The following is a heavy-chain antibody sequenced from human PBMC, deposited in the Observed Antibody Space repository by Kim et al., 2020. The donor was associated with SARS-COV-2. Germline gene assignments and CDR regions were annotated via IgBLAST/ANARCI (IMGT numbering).Heavy chain of an antibody. J-gene: IGHJ6*02. V-gene: IGHV1-2*02. D-gene: IGHD6-13*01. CDR3: ARNFSSRTYYYGMDV. Sequence: ASVKVSCKASGYTFTGYYMHWVRQAPGQGLEWMGWINPNSGGTNYAQKFQGRVTMTRDTSISTAYMELSRLRSDDTAVYYCARNFSSRTYYYGMDVWGQGTTVTVSS. CDR1: GYTFTGYY. CDR2: INPNSGGT.